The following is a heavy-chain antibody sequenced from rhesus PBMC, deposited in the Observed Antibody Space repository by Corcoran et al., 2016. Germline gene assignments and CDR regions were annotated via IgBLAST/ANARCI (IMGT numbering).Heavy chain of an antibody. V-gene: IGHV4S10*01. CDR2: IYGSSTST. J-gene: IGHJ4*01. D-gene: IGHD1-44*01. CDR3: ARDSQEYRGYFDY. Sequence: QVQLQESGPGVVKPSETLSLTCAVSGGSISDSYRWSWIRQPPGKGLEWIGYIYGSSTSTNYNPSLKSLVTISKDTSKNQFSLKRSSVTAADTAVYYCARDSQEYRGYFDYWGQGVLVTVSS. CDR1: GGSISDSYR.